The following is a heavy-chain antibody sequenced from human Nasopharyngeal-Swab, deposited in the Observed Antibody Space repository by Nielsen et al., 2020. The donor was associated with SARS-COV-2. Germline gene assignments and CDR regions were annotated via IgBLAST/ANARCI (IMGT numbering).Heavy chain of an antibody. CDR1: GFSFSSYG. CDR3: VKGSGHGWPTD. D-gene: IGHD6-19*01. CDR2: VSFDGSNK. V-gene: IGHV3-30*18. Sequence: GESLKISCAASGFSFSSYGMHWVRQAPGKGLEWVAVVSFDGSNKHYADSVKGRFTISRDSSKHTLYLQMNSLRPDDTAVYFCVKGSGHGWPTDWGRGILVTVSS. J-gene: IGHJ4*02.